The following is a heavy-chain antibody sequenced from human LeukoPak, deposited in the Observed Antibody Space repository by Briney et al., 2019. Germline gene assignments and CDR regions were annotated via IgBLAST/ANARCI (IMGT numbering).Heavy chain of an antibody. D-gene: IGHD5-18*01. CDR1: GGSISSYY. CDR3: AGHRPTGTAMVYFDY. Sequence: SETLSLTCTVSGGSISSYYWSWIRQPPGKGLEWIGYIYYSGSTNYNPSLKSRVTISVDTSKNQFSLKLSSVTAADTAVYYCAGHRPTGTAMVYFDYWGQGTLVTVSS. CDR2: IYYSGST. V-gene: IGHV4-59*08. J-gene: IGHJ4*02.